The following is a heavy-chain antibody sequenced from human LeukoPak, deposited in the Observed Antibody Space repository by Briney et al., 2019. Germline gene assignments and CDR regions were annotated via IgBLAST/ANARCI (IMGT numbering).Heavy chain of an antibody. V-gene: IGHV1-18*01. CDR1: GYTFTSYG. J-gene: IGHJ6*02. Sequence: GASVKVSCKASGYTFTSYGISWVRQAPGQGLEWMGWISAYNGNTNYAQKLQGRVTMTTDTSTSTAHMELRSLRSDDTAVYYCARDGYCSSTSCYGCYYYYYGMDVWGQGTTVTVSS. CDR2: ISAYNGNT. CDR3: ARDGYCSSTSCYGCYYYYYGMDV. D-gene: IGHD2-2*03.